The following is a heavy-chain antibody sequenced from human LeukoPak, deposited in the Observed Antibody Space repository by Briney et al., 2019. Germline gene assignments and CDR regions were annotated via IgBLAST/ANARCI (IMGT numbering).Heavy chain of an antibody. CDR1: GYTFTDYY. J-gene: IGHJ3*02. CDR3: AIRHMIVVARGAFDI. V-gene: IGHV1-69-2*01. Sequence: ASVKASCKVSGYTFTDYYMHWVQQAPGQGLEWMGLVDPEDGETIYAEKFQGRVTITADTSTDTAYMELSSLRSEDTAVYYCAIRHMIVVARGAFDIWGQGTMVTVSS. CDR2: VDPEDGET. D-gene: IGHD3-22*01.